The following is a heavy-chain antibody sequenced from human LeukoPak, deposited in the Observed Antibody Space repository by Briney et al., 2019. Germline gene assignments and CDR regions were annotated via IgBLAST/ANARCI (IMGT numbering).Heavy chain of an antibody. Sequence: SQTLSLTCTVSGGSISSGDYYWSWIRQPPGKGLEWIGYIYYSGSTYYNPSLKSRVTISVGTSKNQFSLKLSSVTAADTAVYYCATGDHYYYYGMDVWGQGTTVTVSS. CDR3: ATGDHYYYYGMDV. J-gene: IGHJ6*02. D-gene: IGHD1-14*01. V-gene: IGHV4-30-4*01. CDR1: GGSISSGDYY. CDR2: IYYSGST.